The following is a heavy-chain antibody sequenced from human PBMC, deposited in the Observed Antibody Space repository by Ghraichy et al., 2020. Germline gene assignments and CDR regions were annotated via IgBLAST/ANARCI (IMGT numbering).Heavy chain of an antibody. Sequence: GGSLRLSCAASGFTFSSYAMSWVRQAPGKGLEWVSAISGSGGSTYYADSVKGRFTISRDNSKNTLYLQMNSLRAEDTAVYYCAKVYLNSSGYYYADAFDYWGQGTLVTVSS. V-gene: IGHV3-23*01. CDR3: AKVYLNSSGYYYADAFDY. CDR1: GFTFSSYA. CDR2: ISGSGGST. J-gene: IGHJ4*02. D-gene: IGHD3-22*01.